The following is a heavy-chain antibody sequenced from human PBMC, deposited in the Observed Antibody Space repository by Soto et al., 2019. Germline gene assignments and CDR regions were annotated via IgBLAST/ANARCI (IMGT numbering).Heavy chain of an antibody. CDR2: IYYSGST. V-gene: IGHV4-59*08. CDR3: AAAYGDYQFDY. CDR1: GGSISSYY. D-gene: IGHD4-17*01. J-gene: IGHJ4*02. Sequence: QVQLQESGPGLVKPSETLSLTSTVSGGSISSYYWSWIRQPPGKGLEWIGYIYYSGSTNYNPSLKSRVTISVDTSKNQFSLKLSSVTAADTAVYYCAAAYGDYQFDYWGQGTLVTVSS.